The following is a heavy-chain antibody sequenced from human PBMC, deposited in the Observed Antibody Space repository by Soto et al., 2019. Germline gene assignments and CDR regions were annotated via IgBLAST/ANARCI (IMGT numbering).Heavy chain of an antibody. CDR3: ASSPSLNWFDT. CDR2: AFHSGSV. J-gene: IGHJ5*01. V-gene: IGHV4-59*11. Sequence: KPSETLSLTCTVSGGSIRSHYWSWIRQPPGKGLEWIAFAFHSGSVFYTPSLKSRLTTSVDTSKSQISLKLSSVTAADTAVYYCASSPSLNWFDTWGHGTPVTVSS. CDR1: GGSIRSHY.